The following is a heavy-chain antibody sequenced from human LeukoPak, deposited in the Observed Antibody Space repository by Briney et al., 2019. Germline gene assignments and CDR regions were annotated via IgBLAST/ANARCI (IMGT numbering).Heavy chain of an antibody. CDR2: ISAYNGNT. J-gene: IGHJ4*02. D-gene: IGHD3-10*01. Sequence: ASVKVSCKASGYTFTSYGINWVRQAPGQGLEWMGWISAYNGNTNYAQKLQGRVTMTTDTSTSTAYMELSSLRSEDTAVYYCARDTTRGVIDGGMDYWGQGTLVTVSS. V-gene: IGHV1-18*01. CDR1: GYTFTSYG. CDR3: ARDTTRGVIDGGMDY.